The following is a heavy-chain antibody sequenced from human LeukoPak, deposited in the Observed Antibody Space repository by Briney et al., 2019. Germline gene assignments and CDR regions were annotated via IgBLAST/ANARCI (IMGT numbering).Heavy chain of an antibody. J-gene: IGHJ4*02. CDR1: GFTFSSYS. Sequence: GGSPRLSCAASGFTFSSYSMNWVRQAPGKGLEWVSSISSSSSYIYYADSVKGRFAISRDNAKNSLYLQMNSLRAEDTAVYYCARDLRSGSYYRPFDYWGQGTLVTVSS. CDR3: ARDLRSGSYYRPFDY. D-gene: IGHD1-26*01. CDR2: ISSSSSYI. V-gene: IGHV3-21*01.